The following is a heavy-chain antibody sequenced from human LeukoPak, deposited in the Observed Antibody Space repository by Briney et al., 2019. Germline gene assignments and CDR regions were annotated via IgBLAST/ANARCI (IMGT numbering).Heavy chain of an antibody. CDR1: GYSISSGYY. D-gene: IGHD3-9*01. Sequence: PSETLSLTCTVSGYSISSGYYWGWIRQPPGKGLEWIGSIYHRGSTYYNPSLKSRVTISVDTSKNQFSLKLSSVTAADTAVYYCARGLTYYDILTGYLHWGQGTLVTVSS. J-gene: IGHJ4*02. CDR2: IYHRGST. V-gene: IGHV4-38-2*02. CDR3: ARGLTYYDILTGYLH.